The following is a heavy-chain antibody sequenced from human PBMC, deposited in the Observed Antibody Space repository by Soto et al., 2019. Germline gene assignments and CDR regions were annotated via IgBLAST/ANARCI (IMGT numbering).Heavy chain of an antibody. CDR1: GYTFTSYD. J-gene: IGHJ6*02. Sequence: SVKVSCKASGYTFTSYDINWVRQATGQGLEWMGWMNPNIGTANYAQKFQGRVTITADESTSTAYMELSSLRSEDTAVYYCARDGFTSQLVRDYYYYGMDVWGQGTTVTVSS. V-gene: IGHV1-69*13. D-gene: IGHD6-13*01. CDR3: ARDGFTSQLVRDYYYYGMDV. CDR2: MNPNIGTA.